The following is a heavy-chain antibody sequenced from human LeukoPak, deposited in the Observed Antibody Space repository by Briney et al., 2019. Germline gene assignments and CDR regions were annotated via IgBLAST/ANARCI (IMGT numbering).Heavy chain of an antibody. CDR3: ARGGGGLWFGDYYYMDV. Sequence: PSETLSLTCTVSGYSISSGYHWGWIRQPPGKGLEWIGSIYHSGSTYYNPSLKSRVTISVDTSKNQFSLKLSSVTAADTAVYYCARGGGGLWFGDYYYMDVWGKGTTVTVSS. CDR2: IYHSGST. J-gene: IGHJ6*03. CDR1: GYSISSGYH. D-gene: IGHD3-10*01. V-gene: IGHV4-38-2*02.